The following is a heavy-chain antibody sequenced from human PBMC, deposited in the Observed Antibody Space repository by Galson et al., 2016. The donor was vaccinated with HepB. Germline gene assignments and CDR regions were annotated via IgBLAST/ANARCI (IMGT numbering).Heavy chain of an antibody. J-gene: IGHJ2*01. Sequence: SLRLSCAASGFTFSSHGIHWVRQGTGKRLEWVSAVDIAGDPYYSGSVKGRFTVSRENSKNSLYLQMNNLGAGDTAVYYCAREVGQLGNWYFDLWGRGSLVTVSS. D-gene: IGHD5-24*01. CDR1: GFTFSSHG. CDR3: AREVGQLGNWYFDL. CDR2: VDIAGDP. V-gene: IGHV3-13*05.